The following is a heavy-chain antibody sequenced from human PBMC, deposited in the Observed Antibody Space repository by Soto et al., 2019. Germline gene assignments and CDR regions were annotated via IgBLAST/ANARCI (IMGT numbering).Heavy chain of an antibody. V-gene: IGHV3-30-3*01. D-gene: IGHD4-4*01. CDR3: ARERSPPYYSNSPGYYYGMDV. Sequence: QVQLVESGGGVVQPGRSLRLSCAASGFTFSSYAMHWVRQAPGKGLEWVAVISYDGSNKYYADSVKGRFTISRDNSKNTRYLQMNSLRAEDTAVYYCARERSPPYYSNSPGYYYGMDVWGQGTTVTVSS. CDR2: ISYDGSNK. CDR1: GFTFSSYA. J-gene: IGHJ6*02.